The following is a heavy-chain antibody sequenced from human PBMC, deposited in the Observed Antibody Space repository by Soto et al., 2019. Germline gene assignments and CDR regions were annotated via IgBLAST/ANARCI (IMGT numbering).Heavy chain of an antibody. J-gene: IGHJ5*02. CDR1: GGSISSGGYY. CDR2: IYYSGST. V-gene: IGHV4-31*03. D-gene: IGHD1-7*01. CDR3: ARGYLELNGGWFDP. Sequence: PSETLSLTCTVSGGSISSGGYYWSWIRQHPGKGLEWIGYIYYSGSTYYNPSLKSRVTISVDTSKNQFSLKLSSVTAADTAVYYCARGYLELNGGWFDPWGQGTLVTVSS.